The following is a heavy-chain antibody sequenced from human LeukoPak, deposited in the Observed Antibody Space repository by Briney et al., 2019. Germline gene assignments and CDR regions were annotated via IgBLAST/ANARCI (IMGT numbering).Heavy chain of an antibody. CDR1: GGSITSYY. D-gene: IGHD2-21*02. CDR3: ARLPMAVTPHVDY. J-gene: IGHJ4*02. V-gene: IGHV4-59*01. Sequence: PSETLSLTCTVSGGSITSYYRSWLRQSPGKGLEWIGFMYYSGTTNYNPSLKSRVTISLGMSKNQFSLKLSSVTAADTAVYYCARLPMAVTPHVDYWGQGTLVTVSS. CDR2: MYYSGTT.